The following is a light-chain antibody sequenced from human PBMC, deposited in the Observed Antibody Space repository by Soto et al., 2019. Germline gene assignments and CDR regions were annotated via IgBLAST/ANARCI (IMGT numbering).Light chain of an antibody. J-gene: IGKJ1*01. Sequence: DIPMTQSPSTLSASVGDRVTITCRASQTISSGLAWYQQKPGKAPKVLIYDASTLESGVPSRFSGSGSGTEFTLTISSLPPDDFATYYCQQYKSYKTFGQGTKVEI. CDR1: QTISSG. CDR2: DAS. V-gene: IGKV1-5*01. CDR3: QQYKSYKT.